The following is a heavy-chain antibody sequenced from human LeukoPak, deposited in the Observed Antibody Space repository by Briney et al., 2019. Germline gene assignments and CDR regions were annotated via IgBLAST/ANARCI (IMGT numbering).Heavy chain of an antibody. D-gene: IGHD3-10*01. V-gene: IGHV3-30*03. Sequence: GTSLILSCTTSGFTFDFYAMHWVRQAPGKGLEWVAVMSYDGRYRYYADSAKGRFTISRDNSKRTLYLEMSSLRPEDTALYYCARSELYYGSESYYHLDYWGHGTLVTVSS. CDR1: GFTFDFYA. CDR2: MSYDGRYR. J-gene: IGHJ4*01. CDR3: ARSELYYGSESYYHLDY.